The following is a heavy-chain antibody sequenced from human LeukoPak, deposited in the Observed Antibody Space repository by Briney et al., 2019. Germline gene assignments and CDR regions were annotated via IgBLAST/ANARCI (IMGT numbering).Heavy chain of an antibody. CDR1: GYTFTGYY. V-gene: IGHV1-2*02. J-gene: IGHJ5*02. CDR3: ARTSVYYDFWSGYLTPNWFDP. Sequence: ASVKVSCKASGYTFTGYYMHWVRQAPGQGLEWMGWINPNSGGTNYAQKFQGRVTMTRDTSISTAYMELSRLRSDDTAVYYCARTSVYYDFWSGYLTPNWFDPWGQGTLVTVSS. CDR2: INPNSGGT. D-gene: IGHD3-3*01.